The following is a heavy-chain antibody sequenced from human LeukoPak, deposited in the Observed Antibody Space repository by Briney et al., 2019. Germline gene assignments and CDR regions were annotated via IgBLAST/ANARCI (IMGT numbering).Heavy chain of an antibody. J-gene: IGHJ6*03. Sequence: GGSLRLSCAASGFTFSSYWMSWVRQAPGKGLEWVANIKQDGSERYYVGSVKGRFTISRDNAKNSLYLQMNSLRAEDTAVYYCARGMTTVTKGRSYYYMDVWGKGTTVTISS. V-gene: IGHV3-7*01. CDR1: GFTFSSYW. D-gene: IGHD4-17*01. CDR2: IKQDGSER. CDR3: ARGMTTVTKGRSYYYMDV.